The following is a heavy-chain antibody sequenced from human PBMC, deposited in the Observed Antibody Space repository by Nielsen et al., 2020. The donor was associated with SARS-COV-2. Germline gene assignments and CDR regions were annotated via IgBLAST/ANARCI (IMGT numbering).Heavy chain of an antibody. V-gene: IGHV1-18*01. CDR1: GYTFTSYG. CDR2: ISAYNGNT. CDR3: ATYGSGSYYNVGPLRY. J-gene: IGHJ4*02. D-gene: IGHD3-10*01. Sequence: ASVKVSCKASGYTFTSYGISWVRQAPGQGLEWMGWISAYNGNTNYAQKLQGRVTMTTDTSTSTAYMELRSLRSDDTAVYYCATYGSGSYYNVGPLRYWGQGTLVTVSS.